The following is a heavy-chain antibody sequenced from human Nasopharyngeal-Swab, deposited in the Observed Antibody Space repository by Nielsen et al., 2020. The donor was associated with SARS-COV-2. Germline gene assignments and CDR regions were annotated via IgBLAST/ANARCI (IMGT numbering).Heavy chain of an antibody. J-gene: IGHJ4*02. CDR3: ARDFHIVVVPAALDY. CDR2: IKQDGSEK. D-gene: IGHD2-2*01. V-gene: IGHV3-7*01. CDR1: GFTFSSYW. Sequence: GESLKISCAASGFTFSSYWMSWVRQAPGKGLEWVANIKQDGSEKYYVDSVKGRFTISRDNAKNSLYLQMNSLRVEDTAVYYCARDFHIVVVPAALDYWGQGSLVTVSS.